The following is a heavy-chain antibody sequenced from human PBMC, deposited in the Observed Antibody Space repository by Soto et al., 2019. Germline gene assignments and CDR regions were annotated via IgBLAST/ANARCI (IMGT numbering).Heavy chain of an antibody. D-gene: IGHD5-12*01. Sequence: VQLLESGGGLVQPGGSLRLSCAGYGFTFRSFALSWVRQAPGKGLEWVSVISGSGGNSYYADSVKGRFTISRDNSKNTLHLQMNSLRAEDTAVYYCAKGSIVSTITGYFDYWGQGTLVTVSS. CDR1: GFTFRSFA. J-gene: IGHJ4*02. V-gene: IGHV3-23*01. CDR2: ISGSGGNS. CDR3: AKGSIVSTITGYFDY.